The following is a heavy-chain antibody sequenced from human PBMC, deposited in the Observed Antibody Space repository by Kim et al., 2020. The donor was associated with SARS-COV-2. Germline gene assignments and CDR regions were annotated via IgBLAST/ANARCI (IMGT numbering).Heavy chain of an antibody. CDR2: INPNSGGT. J-gene: IGHJ2*01. CDR3: ASGHYDFWSGRNWYFDL. Sequence: ASVKVSCKASGYTFTGYYMHWVRKAPGQGLEWMGRINPNSGGTNYAQKFQGRVTMTRDTSISTAYMELSRLRSDDTAVYYCASGHYDFWSGRNWYFDLWGRGTLVTVSS. CDR1: GYTFTGYY. V-gene: IGHV1-2*06. D-gene: IGHD3-3*01.